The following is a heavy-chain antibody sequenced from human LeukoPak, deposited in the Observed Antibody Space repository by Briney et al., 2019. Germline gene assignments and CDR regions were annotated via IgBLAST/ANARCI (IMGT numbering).Heavy chain of an antibody. CDR1: GYTFTRYA. CDR2: INVYTANP. V-gene: IGHV7-4-1*02. D-gene: IGHD3-16*01. J-gene: IGHJ4*02. Sequence: GASVKVSCKASGYTFTRYAINWLRQAPGQGLDWMGWINVYTANPAYAQGFTERFVFSLDTSVTTAYLQISNLKTEDTAVYYCARHDNDDDFDYWGQGTLVTVSS. CDR3: ARHDNDDDFDY.